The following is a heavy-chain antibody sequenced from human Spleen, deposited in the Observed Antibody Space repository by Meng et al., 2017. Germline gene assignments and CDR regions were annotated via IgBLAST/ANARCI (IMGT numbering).Heavy chain of an antibody. J-gene: IGHJ4*02. D-gene: IGHD4-11*01. CDR3: ARGPTTMAHDFDY. CDR2: ISHSGST. V-gene: IGHV4-34*04. CDR1: GGAISYYY. Sequence: GPLQQCGAGLFKASANPSPPRVVSGGAISYYYWCLTRQPPGQGQAWIGEISHSGSTNNHPSMESRATISVDTSQNNPSLKLSSMTAADPAVYYCARGPTTMAHDFDYWGQGTLVTVSS.